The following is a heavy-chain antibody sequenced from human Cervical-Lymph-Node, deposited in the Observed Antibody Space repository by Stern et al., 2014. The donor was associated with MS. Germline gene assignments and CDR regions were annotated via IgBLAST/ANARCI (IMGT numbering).Heavy chain of an antibody. V-gene: IGHV7-4-1*02. CDR2: INTKTGIP. D-gene: IGHD3-16*01. CDR1: GYNVTTYA. J-gene: IGHJ4*02. CDR3: ATWGAGNSPPLFY. Sequence: QVQLGQSGSELKKPGASVKVSCKASGYNVTTYAMNWVRQAPGQGLEWMGWINTKTGIPTFAQGFTGRFVFSLDTSINTAYVQISSLKAEDSAVYYCATWGAGNSPPLFYWGQGTLVTVSS.